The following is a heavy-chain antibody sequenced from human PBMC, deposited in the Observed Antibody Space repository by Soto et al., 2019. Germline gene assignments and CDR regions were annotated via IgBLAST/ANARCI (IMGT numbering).Heavy chain of an antibody. CDR1: GYTFTSYG. Sequence: ASVKVSCKASGYTFTSYGISWVRQAPGQGLEWMGWISAYNGNTNYAQKLQGRVTMTTDTSTSTAYMELRSLRSDDTAVYYCARVDRVVIAIRTPYYYYYMDVWGKGTTVTVSS. V-gene: IGHV1-18*01. D-gene: IGHD2-21*01. J-gene: IGHJ6*03. CDR3: ARVDRVVIAIRTPYYYYYMDV. CDR2: ISAYNGNT.